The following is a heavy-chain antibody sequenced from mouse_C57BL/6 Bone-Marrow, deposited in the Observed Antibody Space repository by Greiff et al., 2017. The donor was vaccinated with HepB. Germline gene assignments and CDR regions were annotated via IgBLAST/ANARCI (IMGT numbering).Heavy chain of an antibody. V-gene: IGHV5-9*01. Sequence: LQQSGGGLVKPGGSLKLSCAASGFTFSSYTMSWVRQTPEKRLEWVATISGGGGNTYYPDSVKGRFTISRDNAKNTLYLQMSSLRSEDTALYYCARREGCLDYWGQGTTLTVSS. J-gene: IGHJ2*01. CDR3: ARREGCLDY. CDR2: ISGGGGNT. CDR1: GFTFSSYT.